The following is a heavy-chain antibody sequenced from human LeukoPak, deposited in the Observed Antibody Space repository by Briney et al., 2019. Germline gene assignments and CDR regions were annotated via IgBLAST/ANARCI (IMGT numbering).Heavy chain of an antibody. CDR2: ISSSGSNI. J-gene: IGHJ4*02. CDR3: ARRSGGIAAAGTSPYVIEY. D-gene: IGHD6-13*01. V-gene: IGHV3-11*01. CDR1: GFTFSDYY. Sequence: GGSLRLSCAASGFTFSDYYMSWIRQAPGKGLEWVSYISSSGSNIYYADSVKARITISRDNDKNSLYLQMNSLRAEDTAVYYCARRSGGIAAAGTSPYVIEYWGQGTLVTVSS.